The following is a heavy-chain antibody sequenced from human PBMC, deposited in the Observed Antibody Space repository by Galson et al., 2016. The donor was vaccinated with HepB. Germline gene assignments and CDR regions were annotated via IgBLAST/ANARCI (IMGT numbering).Heavy chain of an antibody. CDR3: AKEHYFGSGSDFDN. CDR2: ISSRGGLAI. J-gene: IGHJ4*02. Sequence: SLRLSCAGSGLTFSDSCLTCTRQAPGKGLAWVSSISSRGGLAIHYAYSVKGRFTSPRDHAKNSLFLQMNRLIAEDTAVYYCAKEHYFGSGSDFDNWGQGTLVTVSS. D-gene: IGHD3-10*01. CDR1: GLTFSDSC. V-gene: IGHV3-11*01.